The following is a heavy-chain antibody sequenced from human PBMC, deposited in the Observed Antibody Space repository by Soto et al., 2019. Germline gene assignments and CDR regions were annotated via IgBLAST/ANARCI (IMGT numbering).Heavy chain of an antibody. CDR3: ARNYYGSGSSFDH. Sequence: GGSLRLSCAASGFTFSSYGMHWVRQAPGKGLEWVAVIWYDGSNKYYADSVKGRFTISRDNSKNTLYLQMNSLRAEDTAVYYCARNYYGSGSSFDHWGQGTLVTVSS. CDR2: IWYDGSNK. D-gene: IGHD3-10*01. CDR1: GFTFSSYG. J-gene: IGHJ4*02. V-gene: IGHV3-33*01.